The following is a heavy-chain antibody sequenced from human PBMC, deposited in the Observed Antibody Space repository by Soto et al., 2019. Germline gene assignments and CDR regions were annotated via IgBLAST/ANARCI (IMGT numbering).Heavy chain of an antibody. Sequence: EVQLLESGGGLVQPGGSLRLSCAASGFTFSSHAMIWVRQAPGKGLEWVSAISGSGGSTYYADSVKGRFTISRDNSKNTLYLQMNSLRAEDTAVYYCAKDSFSLLDYFDYWGQGTLVTVSS. CDR1: GFTFSSHA. J-gene: IGHJ4*02. V-gene: IGHV3-23*01. CDR2: ISGSGGST. CDR3: AKDSFSLLDYFDY.